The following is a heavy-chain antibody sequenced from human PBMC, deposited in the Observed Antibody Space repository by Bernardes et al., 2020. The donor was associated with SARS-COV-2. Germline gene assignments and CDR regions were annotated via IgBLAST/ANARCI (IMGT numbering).Heavy chain of an antibody. D-gene: IGHD4-4*01. CDR3: ARVDFSNLYYFDY. V-gene: IGHV3-21*06. CDR1: GFTFSSYT. J-gene: IGHJ4*02. CDR2: ISTSSRYI. Sequence: GRSLRLSCAASGFTFSSYTMNWVRQAPGKGLEWISSISTSSRYISYSDSVRGRFTISSDNAKNSVSLQMNSLRAEDTAVYYCARVDFSNLYYFDYWGQGTPVTVSS.